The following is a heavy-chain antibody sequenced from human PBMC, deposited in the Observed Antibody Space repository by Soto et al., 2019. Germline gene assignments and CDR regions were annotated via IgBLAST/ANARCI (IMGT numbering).Heavy chain of an antibody. Sequence: ASVKVSCKSSGYTFTSYCISWGRQAPGQGLEWMGWISAYNGNTNYAQKLQGRVTMTTDTSTSTAYMELRSLRSDDTAVYYCARARDPIFGVVKFDYWGQGTLVTVSS. CDR2: ISAYNGNT. CDR1: GYTFTSYC. J-gene: IGHJ4*02. CDR3: ARARDPIFGVVKFDY. D-gene: IGHD3-3*01. V-gene: IGHV1-18*01.